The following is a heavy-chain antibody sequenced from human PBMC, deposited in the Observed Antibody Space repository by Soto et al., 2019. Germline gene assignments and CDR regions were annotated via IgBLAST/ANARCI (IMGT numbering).Heavy chain of an antibody. V-gene: IGHV1-18*04. D-gene: IGHD2-2*02. Sequence: ASVKVSCKASGYTFTNYGISWVRQAPGQVLEWMGWISANNGNTSYAQRLQGRVTMTTDKSTSTAHMELRSLRSDETAVYYCARDRDIVVVPAAISNYYYDMDVGGQGPTVTVSS. CDR1: GYTFTNYG. J-gene: IGHJ6*02. CDR3: ARDRDIVVVPAAISNYYYDMDV. CDR2: ISANNGNT.